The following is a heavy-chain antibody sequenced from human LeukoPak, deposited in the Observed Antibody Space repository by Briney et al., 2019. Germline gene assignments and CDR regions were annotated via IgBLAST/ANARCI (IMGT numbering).Heavy chain of an antibody. V-gene: IGHV3-15*01. J-gene: IGHJ4*02. CDR2: IKSKTRGGTT. Sequence: GGSLRLSCAASGFIFSKAWMSWVRQAPGKGLEWVGRIKSKTRGGTTDYAAPVKGRFTISRDDSKNTLNLQMNSLKTEDTAVYYCSTSTEPGLDYWGQGNLVTVSS. CDR1: GFIFSKAW. D-gene: IGHD3/OR15-3a*01. CDR3: STSTEPGLDY.